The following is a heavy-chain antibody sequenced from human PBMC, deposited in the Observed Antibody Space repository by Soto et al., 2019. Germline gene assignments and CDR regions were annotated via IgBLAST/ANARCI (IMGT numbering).Heavy chain of an antibody. Sequence: SGPTLVNPTPSLTLTCTGSGFSLSTSGVGVGWIRQPPGKALEWLALIYWHDVKRYSPSLKSRLTITKYTSKNQVVLTMTNMDPDDTATYYCSDLDRPIPVAGTTFDYWGQGTLVTVSS. J-gene: IGHJ4*02. D-gene: IGHD6-19*01. V-gene: IGHV2-5*01. CDR2: IYWHDVK. CDR3: SDLDRPIPVAGTTFDY. CDR1: GFSLSTSGVG.